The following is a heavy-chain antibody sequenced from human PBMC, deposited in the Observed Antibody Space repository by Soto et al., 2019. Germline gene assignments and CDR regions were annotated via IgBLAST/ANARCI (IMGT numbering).Heavy chain of an antibody. J-gene: IGHJ4*02. V-gene: IGHV1-69*13. D-gene: IGHD3-22*01. CDR2: IIPIFGTA. Sequence: VASVKVSCKAFGGTFSSYAISWVRQAPGQGLEWMGGIIPIFGTANYAQKFQGRVTITADESTSTAYMELSSLRSEDTAVYYCARDAGITMIVVRNEYWGQGTLVTVSS. CDR1: GGTFSSYA. CDR3: ARDAGITMIVVRNEY.